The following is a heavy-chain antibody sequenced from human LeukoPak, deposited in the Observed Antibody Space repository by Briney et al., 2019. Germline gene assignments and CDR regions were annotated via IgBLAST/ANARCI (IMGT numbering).Heavy chain of an antibody. V-gene: IGHV4-34*09. Sequence: NPSETLSLTCAVYDGSFSGYYWSWIRQPPGKGLEWIGEINHSGSTNYNPSLKSRVTTSVDTSKNQFSLKLSSVTAADTAVYYCARDRYTVVSWYFDLWGRGTLVTVSS. CDR1: DGSFSGYY. D-gene: IGHD4-23*01. J-gene: IGHJ2*01. CDR2: INHSGST. CDR3: ARDRYTVVSWYFDL.